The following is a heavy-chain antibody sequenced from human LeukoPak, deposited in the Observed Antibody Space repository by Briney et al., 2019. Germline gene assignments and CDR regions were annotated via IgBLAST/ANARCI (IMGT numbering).Heavy chain of an antibody. J-gene: IGHJ4*02. CDR1: GFTFSGYSGYT. CDR3: ARATDYFDY. Sequence: PGGSLRLSCAASGFTFSGYSGYTMNWVRQAPGKGLEWVSSISTSSTYIYYADSVKGRFTISRDNAKTSLYLQMNSLRAEDTAVYYCARATDYFDYWGQGTLVTVSS. CDR2: ISTSSTYI. V-gene: IGHV3-21*01.